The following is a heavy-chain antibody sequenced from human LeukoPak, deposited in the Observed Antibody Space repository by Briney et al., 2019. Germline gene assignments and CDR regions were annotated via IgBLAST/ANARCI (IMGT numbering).Heavy chain of an antibody. V-gene: IGHV3-23*01. CDR3: AKKKRELRGFDY. J-gene: IGHJ4*02. D-gene: IGHD1-7*01. CDR1: GFAFSSYA. Sequence: GGSLRLSCAASGFAFSSYAMSWVRQAPGKGLEWVSVIGGSGGSTYYADSVKGRFTISRDNSKNTLYLQMSSLRAEDTAVYYCAKKKRELRGFDYWGQGTLVTVYS. CDR2: IGGSGGST.